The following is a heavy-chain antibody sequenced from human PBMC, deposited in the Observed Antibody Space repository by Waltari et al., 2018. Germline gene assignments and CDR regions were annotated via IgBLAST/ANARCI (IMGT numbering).Heavy chain of an antibody. D-gene: IGHD4-17*01. J-gene: IGHJ6*02. V-gene: IGHV4-39*07. Sequence: QLQLQESGPGLVKPSETLSLTCTVSGGSISSSSYYWGWIRQPPGKGLEWIGSIDYRGSTYYNPSLKSRVTISVDKSKNQFSLKLSSVTAADTAVYYCARKLQRPLRDLYGMDVWGQGTTVTVSS. CDR2: IDYRGST. CDR1: GGSISSSSYY. CDR3: ARKLQRPLRDLYGMDV.